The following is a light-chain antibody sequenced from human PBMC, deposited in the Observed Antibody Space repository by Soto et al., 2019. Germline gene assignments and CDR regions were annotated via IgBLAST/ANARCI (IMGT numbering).Light chain of an antibody. CDR2: DVS. CDR3: CSYAGSSKL. CDR1: SSDVGGYNY. V-gene: IGLV2-11*01. J-gene: IGLJ2*01. Sequence: QAVVTQPRSVSGSPGQSVTISCTGASSDVGGYNYVSWYQQHPGKAPKLMIYDVSKRPSGVPDRFSGSKSGNTASLTISGLQAEDEADYYFCSYAGSSKLFGGGTKLTVL.